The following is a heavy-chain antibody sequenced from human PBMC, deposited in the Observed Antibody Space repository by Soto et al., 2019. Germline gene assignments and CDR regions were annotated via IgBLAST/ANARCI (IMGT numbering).Heavy chain of an antibody. CDR2: IIPIFGTA. CDR3: ARECELELRDYYGMDV. CDR1: GGTFSSYA. V-gene: IGHV1-69*01. J-gene: IGHJ6*02. D-gene: IGHD1-7*01. Sequence: QVQLVQSGAEVKKPGSSVKVSCKASGGTFSSYAISWVRQAPGQGLEWMGGIIPIFGTANYAQKFQGRVTITAHESTSTAYMELSSLRSEDTAVYYCARECELELRDYYGMDVWGQGTTVTVSS.